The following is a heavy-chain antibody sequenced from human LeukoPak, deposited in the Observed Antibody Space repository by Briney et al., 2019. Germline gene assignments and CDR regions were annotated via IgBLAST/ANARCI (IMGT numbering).Heavy chain of an antibody. CDR3: ARCGGPYYYDSSGYYRYWYFDL. Sequence: GASLKISCKGSGYSFTSYWIGWVRQMPGKGLEWRGIIYPGDSDTRYSPSFQGLVTISADKSISTAYLQWSSLKASDTAMYYCARCGGPYYYDSSGYYRYWYFDLWGRGTLVTVSS. CDR2: IYPGDSDT. V-gene: IGHV5-51*01. CDR1: GYSFTSYW. D-gene: IGHD3-22*01. J-gene: IGHJ2*01.